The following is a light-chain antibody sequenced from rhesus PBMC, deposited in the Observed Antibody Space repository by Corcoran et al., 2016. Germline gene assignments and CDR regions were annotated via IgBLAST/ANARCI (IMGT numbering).Light chain of an antibody. J-gene: IGKJ4*01. CDR1: QSVSNN. CDR2: GTS. CDR3: QQYSNWPLT. V-gene: IGKV3-42*03. Sequence: EIVMTQSPDTLSLSQGGRATLSCRAGQSVSNNLAWYQQKPGQAPSLLIYGTSSRAIGIPGRFSGGGSGTDFTLTIISLEPEDFAVYDCQQYSNWPLTFGGGTKVEIK.